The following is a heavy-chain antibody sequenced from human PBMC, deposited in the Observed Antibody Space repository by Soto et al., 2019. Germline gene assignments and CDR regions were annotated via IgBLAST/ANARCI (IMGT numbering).Heavy chain of an antibody. J-gene: IGHJ5*02. CDR2: TRNKANSYTT. V-gene: IGHV3-72*01. Sequence: EVHLVESGRGLVQPGGSLRLSCAASGFTFSDHHMDWVRQAPGKGLEWVGRTRNKANSYTTEYAASVKGRFTISRDDSKNSLYLQMNSLKTEDTAVYYCSRDLGSWGQGTLVTVSS. CDR3: SRDLGS. CDR1: GFTFSDHH.